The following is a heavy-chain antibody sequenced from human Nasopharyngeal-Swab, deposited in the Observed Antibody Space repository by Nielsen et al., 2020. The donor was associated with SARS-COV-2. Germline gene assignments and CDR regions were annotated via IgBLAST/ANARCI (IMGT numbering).Heavy chain of an antibody. CDR1: GFTFSSYS. Sequence: GESLKISCAASGFTFSSYSMNWVRQAPGKGLEWVSSISSSSSYIYYADSVKGRFTISRDNAKNSLYLQMNSLRAEDTAVYYCARDDGQLGDSWGQGTLVTVSS. D-gene: IGHD6-6*01. V-gene: IGHV3-21*01. J-gene: IGHJ4*02. CDR2: ISSSSSYI. CDR3: ARDDGQLGDS.